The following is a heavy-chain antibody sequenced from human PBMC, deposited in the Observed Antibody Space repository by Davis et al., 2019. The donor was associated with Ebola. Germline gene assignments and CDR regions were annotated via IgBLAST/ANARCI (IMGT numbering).Heavy chain of an antibody. J-gene: IGHJ6*04. Sequence: ASVKVSCKASGYTFTSYYMHWVRQAPGQGLEWMGIINPSGGSTSYAQKFQGRVTMTRDTSTSTVYMALSSLRSEDTAVYYCAREVVVVVAATPSGYYYYGMDVWGKGTTVTVSS. CDR2: INPSGGST. CDR1: GYTFTSYY. CDR3: AREVVVVVAATPSGYYYYGMDV. V-gene: IGHV1-46*01. D-gene: IGHD2-15*01.